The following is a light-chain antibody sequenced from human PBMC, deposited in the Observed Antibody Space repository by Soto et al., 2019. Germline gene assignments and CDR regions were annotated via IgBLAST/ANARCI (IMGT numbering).Light chain of an antibody. J-gene: IGKJ1*01. CDR2: GAS. CDR1: QSVSSK. Sequence: EIVMTQSPATLSVSPGEGATLSCRASQSVSSKLAWYQQKPCQAPRLLIYGASTRATGIPARFSGSGSGTEFTFIISSLQSEDSAVYYCQQYDSWLWTFGQGTKVEIK. CDR3: QQYDSWLWT. V-gene: IGKV3-15*01.